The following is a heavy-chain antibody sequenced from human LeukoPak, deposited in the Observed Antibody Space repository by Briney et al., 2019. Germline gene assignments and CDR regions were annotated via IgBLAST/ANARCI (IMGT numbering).Heavy chain of an antibody. CDR3: ARGNMVRGVKGYYYYYGMDV. CDR2: IYHSGST. D-gene: IGHD3-10*01. V-gene: IGHV4-30-2*01. CDR1: GGSISSGGYS. J-gene: IGHJ6*02. Sequence: SSETLSLTCAVSGGSISSGGYSWSWIRQPPGKGLEWIGYIYHSGSTYYNPSLKSRVTISVDRSKNQFSLKLSSVTAADTAVYYCARGNMVRGVKGYYYYYGMDVWGQGTTVTVSS.